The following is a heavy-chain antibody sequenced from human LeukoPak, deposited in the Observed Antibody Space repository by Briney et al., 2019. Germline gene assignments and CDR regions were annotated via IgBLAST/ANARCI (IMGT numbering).Heavy chain of an antibody. Sequence: PGGSLRLSRAASGFTFDDYAMHWVRQAPGKGLEWVSGISWNSGSIGYADSVKGRFTISRDNAKNSLYLQMNSLRAEDTALYYCAKDMTRPHYSGSYYTFDYWGQGTLVTVSS. CDR2: ISWNSGSI. CDR1: GFTFDDYA. J-gene: IGHJ4*02. V-gene: IGHV3-9*01. CDR3: AKDMTRPHYSGSYYTFDY. D-gene: IGHD1-26*01.